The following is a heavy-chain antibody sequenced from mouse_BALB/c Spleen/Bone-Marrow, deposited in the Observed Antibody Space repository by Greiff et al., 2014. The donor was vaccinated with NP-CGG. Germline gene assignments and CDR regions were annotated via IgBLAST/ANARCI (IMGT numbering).Heavy chain of an antibody. CDR3: ARFPVSYGSSFYYFDY. Sequence: DLVKPGASVKLSCKASGYTFTSCWINWIKQRPGQGLEWIGRIAPGSGSTYYHEMFKGKATLTVDTSSSTAYIQLNRLSSEDYAVYFCARFPVSYGSSFYYFDYWGQGTTLTVSS. J-gene: IGHJ2*01. CDR1: GYTFTSCW. CDR2: IAPGSGST. D-gene: IGHD1-1*01. V-gene: IGHV1S41*01.